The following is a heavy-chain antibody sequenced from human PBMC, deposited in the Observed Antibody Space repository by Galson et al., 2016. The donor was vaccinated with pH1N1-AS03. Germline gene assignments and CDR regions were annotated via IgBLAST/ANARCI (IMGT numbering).Heavy chain of an antibody. D-gene: IGHD3-3*01. CDR1: GYTFSNHW. Sequence: QSGAEVKKPGESLKISCKVSGYTFSNHWIGWVRQMPGKGLEWMGIIYPADSSTTYSPSFQGQVTISPDQSISTTYLQWSSLRASDTAMHFCAGQQDGRGSGLEWLFWYGMDVWGQGTTVIVSS. V-gene: IGHV5-51*01. J-gene: IGHJ6*02. CDR3: AGQQDGRGSGLEWLFWYGMDV. CDR2: IYPADSST.